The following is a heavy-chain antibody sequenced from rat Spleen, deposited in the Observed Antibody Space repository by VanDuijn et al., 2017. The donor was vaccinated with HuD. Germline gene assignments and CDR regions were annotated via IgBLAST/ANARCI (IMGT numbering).Heavy chain of an antibody. CDR3: ATAGYTTGYYYAGGFDY. J-gene: IGHJ2*01. V-gene: IGHV5-31*01. Sequence: EVQLVESGGGLVQPGRSLKLSCVASGFTFNNYWMTWIRQAPGKGLEWVASITNHGGSTYYPDSVKGRFTISRDNAKSTLYLQMDSLRSEDTATYYCATAGYTTGYYYAGGFDYWGQGVMVTVSS. CDR2: ITNHGGST. CDR1: GFTFNNYW. D-gene: IGHD1-6*01.